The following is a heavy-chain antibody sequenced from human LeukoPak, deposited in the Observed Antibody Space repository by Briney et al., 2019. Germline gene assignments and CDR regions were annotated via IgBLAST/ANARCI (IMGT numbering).Heavy chain of an antibody. CDR2: ISSSSSYI. D-gene: IGHD3-9*01. V-gene: IGHV3-21*01. CDR1: GFTFRSYS. J-gene: IGHJ4*02. Sequence: GGSLRLSCAASGFTFRSYSMNWVRQAPGKGLEWVSSISSSSSYIYYADSVKGRFTISRDNAKNSLYLQMNSLRAEDTAVYYCARGPYDILTGYYLNYWGQGTLVTVSS. CDR3: ARGPYDILTGYYLNY.